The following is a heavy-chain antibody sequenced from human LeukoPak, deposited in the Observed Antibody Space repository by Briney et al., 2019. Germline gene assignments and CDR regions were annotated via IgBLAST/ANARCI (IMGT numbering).Heavy chain of an antibody. V-gene: IGHV4-39*07. CDR1: GGSISSSSYY. D-gene: IGHD2-15*01. J-gene: IGHJ4*02. Sequence: PSETLSLTCTVSGGSISSSSYYWGWIRQPPGKGLEWIGTIYYSGSTYYNPSLKSRVTISVDTSKGQFSLKLSSVTAADTAVYYCARGPGYCSGGSCYWNYWGQGALVTVSS. CDR3: ARGPGYCSGGSCYWNY. CDR2: IYYSGST.